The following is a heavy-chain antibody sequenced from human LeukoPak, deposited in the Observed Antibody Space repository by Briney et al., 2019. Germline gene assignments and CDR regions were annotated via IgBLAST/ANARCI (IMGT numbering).Heavy chain of an antibody. CDR1: GFTFSSYS. D-gene: IGHD3-22*01. Sequence: PGGSLRLSCAASGFTFSSYSMTWVRQAPGKGLEWVSYISSSSSTIYYADSVKGRFTISRDNAKNSLYLQMNSLRAEDTAVYYCARVHYYETSDWGNYFDYWGQGTLVTVSS. J-gene: IGHJ4*02. CDR2: ISSSSSTI. CDR3: ARVHYYETSDWGNYFDY. V-gene: IGHV3-48*04.